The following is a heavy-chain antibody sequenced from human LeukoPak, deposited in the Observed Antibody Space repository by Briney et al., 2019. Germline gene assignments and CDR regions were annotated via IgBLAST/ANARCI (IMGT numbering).Heavy chain of an antibody. D-gene: IGHD2-2*01. CDR1: GFNFRAYW. CDR3: ARIGHDLYQTFDF. Sequence: RGSLRLSCTTSGFNFRAYWMGGVRHAPGKRLEWVSHIHQHGSKENYLDPVKGRFTLSRDHAKSSIYLQMNSLRAEDTAIYYCARIGHDLYQTFDFWGNGNLITVSS. CDR2: IHQHGSKE. J-gene: IGHJ4*01. V-gene: IGHV3-7*03.